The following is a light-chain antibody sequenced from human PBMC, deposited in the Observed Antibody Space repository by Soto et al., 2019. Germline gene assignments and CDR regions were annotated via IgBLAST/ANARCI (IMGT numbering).Light chain of an antibody. Sequence: EIVLTQSPATLSVSPGEGATLSCRASQSIGRNLAWYQQKPGQAPRLLIYGASTRPIGLPDRFSGSGSGTEFTLSISSLQSEDFAVYYCQHYDNWPLLTFGGGTKVEIK. V-gene: IGKV3-15*01. CDR2: GAS. CDR1: QSIGRN. J-gene: IGKJ4*01. CDR3: QHYDNWPLLT.